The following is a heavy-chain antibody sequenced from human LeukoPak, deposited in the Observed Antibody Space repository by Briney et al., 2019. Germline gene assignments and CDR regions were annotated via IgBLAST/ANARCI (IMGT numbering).Heavy chain of an antibody. CDR1: GGSISSSSYY. CDR2: IYYSGST. CDR3: ARFPPIAVAVNDAFDI. Sequence: SETLSLTCTVSGGSISSSSYYWGWIRQPPGKGLEWIGSIYYSGSTYYNPSLKSRVTISVDTSKNQFSLKLSSVTAADTAVYYCARFPPIAVAVNDAFDIWGQGTMVTVSS. J-gene: IGHJ3*02. D-gene: IGHD6-19*01. V-gene: IGHV4-39*01.